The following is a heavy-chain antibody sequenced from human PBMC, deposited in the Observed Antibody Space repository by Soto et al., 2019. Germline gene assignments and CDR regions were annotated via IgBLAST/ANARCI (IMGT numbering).Heavy chain of an antibody. CDR1: GGSISSNNYY. V-gene: IGHV4-39*07. CDR2: MSYSRST. D-gene: IGHD3-3*01. CDR3: ARDSMFDFWSGYYTRHYGMDV. Sequence: SETLSLTCFVSGGSISSNNYYWGWIRQPPGKGLEWIGSMSYSRSTYYNPSLKSRVTISVDTSKNQFSLKLSSVTAADTAVYYCARDSMFDFWSGYYTRHYGMDVWGQGTTVTVSS. J-gene: IGHJ6*02.